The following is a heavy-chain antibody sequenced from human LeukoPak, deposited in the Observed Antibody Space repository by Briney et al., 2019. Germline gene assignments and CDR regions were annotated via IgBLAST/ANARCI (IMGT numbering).Heavy chain of an antibody. CDR1: GYTFSNYN. V-gene: IGHV1-46*01. J-gene: IGHJ4*02. CDR3: ARVKADCGGDCYFDY. CDR2: IFPSGGST. Sequence: ASVKVSCKASGYTFSNYNIYWVRQAPGHGLEWMGIIFPSGGSTTYAQRFQGRDTMTRDTSTSTVFMELSSLRSEDTAVYYCARVKADCGGDCYFDYWGQGTLVTVSS. D-gene: IGHD2-21*02.